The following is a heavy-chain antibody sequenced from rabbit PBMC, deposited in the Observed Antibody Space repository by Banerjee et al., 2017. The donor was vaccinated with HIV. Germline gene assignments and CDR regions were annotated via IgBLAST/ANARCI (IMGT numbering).Heavy chain of an antibody. CDR2: IDPVFGST. CDR1: RFDFNSGG. CDR3: VRDTWHFKL. Sequence: QEHLVESGGGLVQPGGSLTLSCKASRFDFNSGGLSWVRQAPGKGLEWIGYIDPVFGSTYYATWVNGRFTISSHNAQNTVDLQMNSLTAADTATYFCVRDTWHFKLWGPGTLVTVS. V-gene: IGHV1S47*01. J-gene: IGHJ4*01. D-gene: IGHD3-1*01.